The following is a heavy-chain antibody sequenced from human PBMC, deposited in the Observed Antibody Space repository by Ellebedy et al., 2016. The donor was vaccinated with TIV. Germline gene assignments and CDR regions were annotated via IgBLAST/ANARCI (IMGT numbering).Heavy chain of an antibody. V-gene: IGHV4-59*01. CDR3: AAYYGGRFDY. CDR1: GGSISTFY. Sequence: MPSETLSLTCNVSGGSISTFYWSWIRQPPGKGLEFIGYIYYIGITNYNPSLESRVALSIDTSENQFSLRLSSVTAADTAVYYCAAYYGGRFDYWGQGTLVTVSS. D-gene: IGHD4-23*01. J-gene: IGHJ4*02. CDR2: IYYIGIT.